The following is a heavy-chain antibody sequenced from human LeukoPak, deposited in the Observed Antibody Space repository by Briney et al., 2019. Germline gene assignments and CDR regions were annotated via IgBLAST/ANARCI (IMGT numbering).Heavy chain of an antibody. V-gene: IGHV1-69*13. J-gene: IGHJ4*02. CDR1: GGTFSSYA. CDR3: ARERNYDFWVFDY. D-gene: IGHD3-3*01. CDR2: IIPIFGTA. Sequence: EASVKVSRKASGGTFSSYAISWVRQAPGQGLEWMGGIIPIFGTANYAQKFQGRVTITADESTRPAYMELSSLRSEDTAVYYCARERNYDFWVFDYWGQGTLVTVSS.